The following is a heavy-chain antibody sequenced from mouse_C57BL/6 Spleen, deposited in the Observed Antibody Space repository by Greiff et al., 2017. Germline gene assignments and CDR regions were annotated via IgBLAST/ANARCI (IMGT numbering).Heavy chain of an antibody. CDR3: ARYSNYVYAMDY. J-gene: IGHJ4*01. Sequence: QVQLKQSGAELVRPGASVKLSCKASGYTFTDYYINWVKQRPGQGLEWIARIYPGSGNTYYNGKFKGQATLTAEKSSSTAYMQLSSLTSEDSAVYFCARYSNYVYAMDYWGQGTSVTVSS. V-gene: IGHV1-76*01. D-gene: IGHD2-5*01. CDR1: GYTFTDYY. CDR2: IYPGSGNT.